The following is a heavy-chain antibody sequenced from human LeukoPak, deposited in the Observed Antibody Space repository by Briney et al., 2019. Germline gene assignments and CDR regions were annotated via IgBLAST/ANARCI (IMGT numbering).Heavy chain of an antibody. D-gene: IGHD2-15*01. J-gene: IGHJ4*02. V-gene: IGHV3-15*01. Sequence: PGGSLRLSCAASGFTFSSYEMNWVRQAPGKGLEWVGRIKSKTDGGATDYAAPVKGRSTISRDDSKNTLYLQMNSLKTEDTAVYYCTTVTVPYCSGGSCYSVDFWGQGTLVTVSS. CDR3: TTVTVPYCSGGSCYSVDF. CDR2: IKSKTDGGAT. CDR1: GFTFSSYE.